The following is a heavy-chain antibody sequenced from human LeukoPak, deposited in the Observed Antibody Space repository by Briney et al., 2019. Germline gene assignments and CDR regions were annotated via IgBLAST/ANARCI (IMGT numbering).Heavy chain of an antibody. Sequence: GSSVKVSCKASGGTFSSYAISWVRQAPGQGLEWMGGIIPIFGTANYAQKFQGRVTITTDESTSTAYMELSSLRSEDTAVYYCASVYGSGSYYTRYYFDYWGQGTLVTVSS. D-gene: IGHD3-10*01. CDR2: IIPIFGTA. V-gene: IGHV1-69*05. J-gene: IGHJ4*02. CDR1: GGTFSSYA. CDR3: ASVYGSGSYYTRYYFDY.